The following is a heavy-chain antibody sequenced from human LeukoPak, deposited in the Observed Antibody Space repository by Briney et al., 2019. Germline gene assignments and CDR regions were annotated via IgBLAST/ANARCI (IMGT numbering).Heavy chain of an antibody. J-gene: IGHJ4*02. CDR1: GGSFSGYY. CDR3: ARVSPNTVTTLQYFDY. CDR2: INHSGST. V-gene: IGHV4-34*01. D-gene: IGHD4-17*01. Sequence: PSETLSLTCAVYGGSFSGYYWSWIRQPPGKGLEWIGEINHSGSTNYNPSLKSRVTISVDTSKNQFSLKLSSVTAADTAVYYCARVSPNTVTTLQYFDYWGQGTLVTVSS.